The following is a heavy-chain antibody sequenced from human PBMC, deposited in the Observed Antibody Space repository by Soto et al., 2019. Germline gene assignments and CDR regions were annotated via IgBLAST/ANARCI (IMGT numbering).Heavy chain of an antibody. V-gene: IGHV3-30-3*01. Sequence: QVQLVESGGGVVQPGRSLRLSCATSGFTFSSYAMNWVRQAPGKGLEWVAVISYDGSNKYYADSMKGRFTISRDNSKNTLYLQMNSLRGEDTAVYYCSRDLGSRNAEYFQHWGQGTLVPVSS. J-gene: IGHJ1*01. CDR3: SRDLGSRNAEYFQH. CDR1: GFTFSSYA. CDR2: ISYDGSNK. D-gene: IGHD7-27*01.